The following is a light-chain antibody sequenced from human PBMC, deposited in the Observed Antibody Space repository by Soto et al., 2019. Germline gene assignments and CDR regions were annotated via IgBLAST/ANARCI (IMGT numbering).Light chain of an antibody. V-gene: IGLV2-11*01. J-gene: IGLJ1*01. Sequence: QSVLTQPRSVSGSPGQSVTISCTGTSSDVGGYNYVSWYQQHPGKAPKLMIYDVTYRPSGVSNRYSGSKSGNSASLTISGLQADDEADYYCCSLTTSHTYVFGSGTKLTVL. CDR2: DVT. CDR1: SSDVGGYNY. CDR3: CSLTTSHTYV.